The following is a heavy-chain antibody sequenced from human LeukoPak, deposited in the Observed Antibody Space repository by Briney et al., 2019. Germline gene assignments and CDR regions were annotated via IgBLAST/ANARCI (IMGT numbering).Heavy chain of an antibody. D-gene: IGHD3-22*01. CDR2: ISAYNGNT. CDR3: ARDALRNYDSSGIDY. J-gene: IGHJ4*02. V-gene: IGHV1-18*01. CDR1: GYTFTSYG. Sequence: GASVKVSCKASGYTFTSYGISWVRQAPGQGLEWMGWISAYNGNTNYAQKLQGRATMTTDTSTSTAYMELRSLRSDDTAVYYCARDALRNYDSSGIDYWGQGTLVTVSS.